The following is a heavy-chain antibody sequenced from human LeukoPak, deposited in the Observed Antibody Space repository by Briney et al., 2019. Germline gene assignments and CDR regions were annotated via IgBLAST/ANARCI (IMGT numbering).Heavy chain of an antibody. V-gene: IGHV3-66*01. J-gene: IGHJ4*02. CDR1: GFTVSSNY. CDR3: ARDPLLCSGGSCYEGV. D-gene: IGHD2-15*01. Sequence: PGGSLRLSCAASGFTVSSNYMSWVRQAPGKGLEWVSVIYSGGSTYYADSVKGRFTISRDNSKNTLYLQMNSLRAEDTAVYYCARDPLLCSGGSCYEGVWGQGTLVTVSS. CDR2: IYSGGST.